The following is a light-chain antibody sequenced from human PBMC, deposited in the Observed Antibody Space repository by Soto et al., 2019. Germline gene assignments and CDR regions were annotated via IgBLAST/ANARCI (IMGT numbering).Light chain of an antibody. J-gene: IGLJ2*01. V-gene: IGLV2-14*03. CDR1: SSDVGGHRY. CDR2: EVT. CDR3: SSYTSTNTVL. Sequence: QSALTQPASVSGSPGQSITISCTGTSSDVGGHRYVSWYQQHPGRAPKLMIYEVTNRPSGVSNRFSGSKSGNTASLTISGLQAEDEAGYYCSSYTSTNTVLFGGGTKLTVL.